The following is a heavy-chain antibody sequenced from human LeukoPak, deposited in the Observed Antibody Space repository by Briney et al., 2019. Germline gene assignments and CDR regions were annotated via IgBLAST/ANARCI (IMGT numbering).Heavy chain of an antibody. J-gene: IGHJ5*02. D-gene: IGHD3-3*01. Sequence: SQTLSLTCVISGDSVSSNSATWNWIRQSPSRGLEWLGRTYYRSKWYNDYAVSVRSRISINPDTSKNQFSLQLNSVTPGDTAVYYCAWSGYFKEWFDPWGQGTLVTVSS. V-gene: IGHV6-1*01. CDR3: AWSGYFKEWFDP. CDR1: GDSVSSNSAT. CDR2: TYYRSKWYN.